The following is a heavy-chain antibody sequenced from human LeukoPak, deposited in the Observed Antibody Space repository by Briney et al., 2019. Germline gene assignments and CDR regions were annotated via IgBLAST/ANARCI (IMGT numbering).Heavy chain of an antibody. CDR1: GFTFSSYE. D-gene: IGHD5-18*01. V-gene: IGHV3-48*03. Sequence: PGGSLRLSCAASGFTFSSYEMNWFRQAPGKGLEWVSYISSSGSTIYYADSVKGRFTISRDNAKNSLYLQMNSLRAEDTAVYYCARDSGYSYGHGGYYFDYWGQGTLVTVSS. CDR3: ARDSGYSYGHGGYYFDY. J-gene: IGHJ4*02. CDR2: ISSSGSTI.